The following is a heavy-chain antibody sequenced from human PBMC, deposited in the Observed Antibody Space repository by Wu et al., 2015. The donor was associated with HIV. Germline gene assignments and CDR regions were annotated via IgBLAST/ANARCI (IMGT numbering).Heavy chain of an antibody. V-gene: IGHV1-2*02. D-gene: IGHD3-3*01. CDR2: INPQTGNT. Sequence: QVQLVQSGAELRKPGASVKVSCKASGFSFNDYYIYWVRLAPGHGLEWVGWINPQTGNTNFAQNFLGRVTMTRDTSTSSVFMEVTRLRSDDAAVYYCTRSRGFSVHYKVDDYFDYWGQGTLVXVSS. CDR3: TRSRGFSVHYKVDDYFDY. CDR1: GFSFNDYY. J-gene: IGHJ4*02.